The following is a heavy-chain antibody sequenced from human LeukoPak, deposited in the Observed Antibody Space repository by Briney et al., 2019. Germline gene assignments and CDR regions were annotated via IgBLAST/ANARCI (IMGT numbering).Heavy chain of an antibody. J-gene: IGHJ4*02. CDR1: GYSITIGYY. Sequence: SDTLSLTCTVSGYSITIGYYWAWIRHSPGKGLELIGSIYHSDNTYYTPSLKSRVIILVDTSKNKFSMQLGSVTTTDTAVYYCARAGYCSVGSCYSAVPGKYWGQGALVTVAS. CDR2: IYHSDNT. V-gene: IGHV4-38-2*02. D-gene: IGHD2-15*01. CDR3: ARAGYCSVGSCYSAVPGKY.